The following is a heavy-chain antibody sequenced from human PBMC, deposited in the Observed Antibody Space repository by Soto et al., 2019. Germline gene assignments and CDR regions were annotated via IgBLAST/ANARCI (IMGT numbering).Heavy chain of an antibody. CDR1: GSTFQDYA. J-gene: IGHJ6*04. Sequence: EVQLVESGGGLEQPGGSLRLSCAGSGSTFQDYAMHWVRQAPGKGLEWVSGIYYNSDRIDYADSVKGRFTISRDNARNSLYLQINSLRTEDTAFYYCGKDISPGGMDVWGRGILVTVSS. CDR3: GKDISPGGMDV. V-gene: IGHV3-9*01. CDR2: IYYNSDRI.